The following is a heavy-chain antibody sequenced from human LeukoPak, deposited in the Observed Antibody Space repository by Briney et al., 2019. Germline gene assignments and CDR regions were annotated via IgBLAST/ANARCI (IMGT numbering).Heavy chain of an antibody. CDR1: GGTFSSYA. V-gene: IGHV1-69*04. CDR3: ARVAYRGYSYGKRYNKLDV. CDR2: IIPILGIA. D-gene: IGHD5-18*01. Sequence: GASVKVSCKASGGTFSSYAISWVRQAPGQGLEWMGRIIPILGIANYAQKFQGRVTITADKSTSTAYMELSSLRSEDTAVYYCARVAYRGYSYGKRYNKLDVWGQGTTVTVSS. J-gene: IGHJ6*02.